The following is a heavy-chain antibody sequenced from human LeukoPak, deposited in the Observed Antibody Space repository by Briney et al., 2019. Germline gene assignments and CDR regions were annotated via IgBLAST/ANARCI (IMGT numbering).Heavy chain of an antibody. CDR3: ARRGYTSSTYYFDY. J-gene: IGHJ4*02. V-gene: IGHV4-59*08. CDR2: IYYSGST. Sequence: PSETLSLTCTVSGGSISSYYWSWIRQPPAKGLEWIAYIYYSGSTNYNPSLKSRVTISADTSKNQFSLKLSSVTAADTAVYYCARRGYTSSTYYFDYWGQGTLVTVSS. CDR1: GGSISSYY. D-gene: IGHD6-13*01.